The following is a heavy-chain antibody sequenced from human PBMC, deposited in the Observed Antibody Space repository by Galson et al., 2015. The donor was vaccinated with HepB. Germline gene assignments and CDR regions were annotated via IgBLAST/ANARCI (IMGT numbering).Heavy chain of an antibody. CDR1: GYTFTSYG. V-gene: IGHV1-18*01. CDR3: ARDPGQQWLANYYYYYYMDV. CDR2: ISAYNGNT. D-gene: IGHD6-19*01. J-gene: IGHJ6*03. Sequence: SVKVSCKASGYTFTSYGISWVRQAPGQGLEWMGWISAYNGNTNYAQKLQGRVTMTTDTSTSTAYMELRSLRSDDTAVYYCARDPGQQWLANYYYYYYMDVWGKGTTVTVSS.